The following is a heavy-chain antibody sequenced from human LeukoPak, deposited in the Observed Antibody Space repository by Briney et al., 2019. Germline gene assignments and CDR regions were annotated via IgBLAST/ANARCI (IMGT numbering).Heavy chain of an antibody. CDR2: IKQDGSEK. J-gene: IGHJ4*02. Sequence: GGSLRLSCAASRFTFSTYSMSWVRQAPGKGLEWVANIKQDGSEKYYVDSVKGRFTISRDNAKNSLYLQMNSLRAEDTAVYYCARDRAVSGRYYFDYWGQETLVTVPP. CDR3: ARDRAVSGRYYFDY. V-gene: IGHV3-7*01. CDR1: RFTFSTYS. D-gene: IGHD6-19*01.